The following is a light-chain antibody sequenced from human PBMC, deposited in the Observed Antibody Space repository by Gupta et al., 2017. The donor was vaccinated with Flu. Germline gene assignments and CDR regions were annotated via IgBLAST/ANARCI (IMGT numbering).Light chain of an antibody. CDR1: QSISSW. CDR2: KAS. CDR3: QQYIGPST. V-gene: IGKV1-5*03. J-gene: IGKJ1*01. Sequence: DIQMTQPPSTLSASVGDRVTITCRASQSISSWLAWYQQKPGKAPKLLIYKASSLESGVPSRFSGSGSGTEFTLTISSLQPDDFATYYCQQYIGPSTFGQGTKVEIK.